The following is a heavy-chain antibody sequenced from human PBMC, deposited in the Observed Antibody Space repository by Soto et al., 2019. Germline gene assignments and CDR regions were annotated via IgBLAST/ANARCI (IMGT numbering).Heavy chain of an antibody. Sequence: SETLSLTCAVYGGSFSGYYWSWIRQPPGKGLEWIGEINHSGSTNYNPSLKSRVTISVDTSKNQFSLKLSSVTAADTAVYYCARARGYYGMDVWGQGTTVT. J-gene: IGHJ6*02. CDR2: INHSGST. V-gene: IGHV4-34*01. D-gene: IGHD3-10*01. CDR3: ARARGYYGMDV. CDR1: GGSFSGYY.